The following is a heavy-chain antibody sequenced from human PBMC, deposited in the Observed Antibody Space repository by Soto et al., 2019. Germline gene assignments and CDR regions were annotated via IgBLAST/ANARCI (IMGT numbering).Heavy chain of an antibody. CDR3: ARGHIPVYGPVPDYFDS. D-gene: IGHD2-21*01. J-gene: IGHJ4*02. Sequence: QVHLQQWGAGLLKPSETLSLTCGGYGGSLRGSYWSWIRQPPGKALEWLGKVTHSGSTTFNPSLKSRVSVSVDTSDNQFSLKLTSVTAADTAVYYCARGHIPVYGPVPDYFDSWGQGTLVTVSS. CDR1: GGSLRGSY. CDR2: VTHSGST. V-gene: IGHV4-34*02.